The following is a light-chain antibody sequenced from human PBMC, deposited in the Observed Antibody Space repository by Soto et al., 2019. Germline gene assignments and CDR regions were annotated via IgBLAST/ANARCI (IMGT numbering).Light chain of an antibody. Sequence: EIVLTQSPGTLSLSPGERATLSCRASRSVSSSYLAWYQQKPGQAPRLLIHGASTRASGIPDRFTGSGSGTDFTLTIRRLEPEDFAVYYCQQYGGSPMYTFGQGTKLEIK. CDR1: RSVSSSY. CDR2: GAS. CDR3: QQYGGSPMYT. J-gene: IGKJ2*01. V-gene: IGKV3-20*01.